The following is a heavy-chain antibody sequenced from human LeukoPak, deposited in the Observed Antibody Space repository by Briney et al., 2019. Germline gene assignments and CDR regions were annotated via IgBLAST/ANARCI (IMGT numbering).Heavy chain of an antibody. D-gene: IGHD3-10*01. CDR2: IYYSGST. CDR3: ARDHSYGSGNWFDP. Sequence: SQTLSLTCTVSGGSISSGGYYWSWIRQHPEKGLEWIGYIYYSGSTYYNPSLKSRVTISVDTSKNQFSMTLSSVTAAVTAVYYCARDHSYGSGNWFDPWGQGTLVTVSS. J-gene: IGHJ5*02. CDR1: GGSISSGGYY. V-gene: IGHV4-31*03.